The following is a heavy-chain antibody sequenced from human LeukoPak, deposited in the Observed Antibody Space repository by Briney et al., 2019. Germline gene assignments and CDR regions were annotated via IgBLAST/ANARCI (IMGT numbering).Heavy chain of an antibody. CDR2: IYYSGST. V-gene: IGHV4-61*01. Sequence: SETLALTCTVSGGSVSSDSYFWTWIRQPPGKGLEWIGYIYYSGSTNYNPSLKSRVTISLDTSKSQISLKLSSVTAADTAVYYCARGQRRLQDYWGQGTLVTVSS. CDR1: GGSVSSDSYF. CDR3: ARGQRRLQDY. J-gene: IGHJ4*02.